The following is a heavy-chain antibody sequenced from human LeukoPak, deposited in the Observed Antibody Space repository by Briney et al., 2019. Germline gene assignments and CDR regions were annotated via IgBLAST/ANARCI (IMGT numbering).Heavy chain of an antibody. V-gene: IGHV3-21*01. CDR2: ISSSSSYI. J-gene: IGHJ4*02. D-gene: IGHD3-10*01. CDR1: GFTFSSYS. CDR3: ARVRMVRGVITYFDY. Sequence: GGSLRLSCAASGFTFSSYSMNWVRQAPGKGLEWVSSISSSSSYIYYADSVKGRFTISRDNAKNSLYLQMNSLRAEDTAVYYCARVRMVRGVITYFDYWGQGTLVTVSS.